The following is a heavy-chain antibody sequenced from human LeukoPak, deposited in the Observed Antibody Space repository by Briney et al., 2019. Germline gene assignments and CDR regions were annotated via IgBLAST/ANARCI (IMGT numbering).Heavy chain of an antibody. V-gene: IGHV4-4*02. CDR1: GGSISSTNW. CDR3: AREGGPYRPLDY. Sequence: PSGTLSLICGVSGGSISSTNWWNWVRQPPGEGLEWIGEVHLDGRTNYSPSLQSRLAMSVDFSENHISLKLTSVTAADTAVYYCAREGGPYRPLDYTGQGLLVTVSS. J-gene: IGHJ4*02. CDR2: VHLDGRT.